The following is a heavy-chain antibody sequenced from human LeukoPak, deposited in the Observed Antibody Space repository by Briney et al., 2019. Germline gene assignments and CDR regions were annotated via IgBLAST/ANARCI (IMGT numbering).Heavy chain of an antibody. CDR1: GFPFSTND. J-gene: IGHJ4*02. Sequence: GGSLRLSCAASGFPFSTNDMTWVRQAPGRGLEWVSYISGSGTIIEYADSVKGRLTISRDDAKNSLYLQMNSLRAEDTALYFCSRGGISSYGSLFDYWGRGTLVIVS. V-gene: IGHV3-48*03. D-gene: IGHD3-10*01. CDR2: ISGSGTII. CDR3: SRGGISSYGSLFDY.